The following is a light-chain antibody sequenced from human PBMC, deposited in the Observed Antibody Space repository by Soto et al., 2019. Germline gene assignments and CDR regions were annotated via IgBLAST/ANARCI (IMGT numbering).Light chain of an antibody. CDR3: QQLNAYPLT. Sequence: DIQITQSPSSLSASVGDRVTITFRASQDISSYLAWFQQKPGRAPKLLIYGASTLQSVVPARFSGSGSGTDFTLTISNLQPEDFATYYRQQLNAYPLTCGQGTRREI. CDR1: QDISSY. J-gene: IGKJ5*01. CDR2: GAS. V-gene: IGKV1-9*01.